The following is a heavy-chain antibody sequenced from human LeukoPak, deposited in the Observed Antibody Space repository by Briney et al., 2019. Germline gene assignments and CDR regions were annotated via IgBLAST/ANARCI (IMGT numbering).Heavy chain of an antibody. Sequence: ASVKVSCKVSGYTLTELSMHWVRRAPGKGLEWMGGFDPEDGETIYAQKFQGRVTMTEDTSTDAAYMELSSLRSEDTAVYYCATGNNWNDGSRPFDYWGQGTLVTVSS. J-gene: IGHJ4*02. D-gene: IGHD1-1*01. CDR1: GYTLTELS. CDR3: ATGNNWNDGSRPFDY. CDR2: FDPEDGET. V-gene: IGHV1-24*01.